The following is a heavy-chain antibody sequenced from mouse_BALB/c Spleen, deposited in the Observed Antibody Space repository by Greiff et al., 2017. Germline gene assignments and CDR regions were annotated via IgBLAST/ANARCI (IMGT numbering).Heavy chain of an antibody. CDR1: GYTFTSYW. CDR3: TRGGGRGSDY. D-gene: IGHD1-1*02. J-gene: IGHJ2*01. Sequence: QVQLQQSGAELVRPGASVKLSCKASGYTFTSYWINWVKQRPGQGLEWIGNIYPSDSYTNYNQKFKDKATLTVDKSSSTAYMQLSSPTSEDSAVYYCTRGGGRGSDYWGQGTTLTVSS. CDR2: IYPSDSYT. V-gene: IGHV1-69*02.